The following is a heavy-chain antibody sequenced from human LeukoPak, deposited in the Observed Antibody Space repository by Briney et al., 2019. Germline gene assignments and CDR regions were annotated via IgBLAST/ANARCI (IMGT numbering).Heavy chain of an antibody. CDR3: ARDPVRDTAMVTGLDY. CDR1: GYTFTSYY. J-gene: IGHJ4*02. V-gene: IGHV1-46*01. Sequence: ASVKVFCKASGYTFTSYYMHWVRQAPGQGLEWMGIINPSGGSTSYAQKFQGRVTMTRDTSTSTVYMELSSLRSEDTAVYYCARDPVRDTAMVTGLDYWGQGTLVTVSS. CDR2: INPSGGST. D-gene: IGHD5-18*01.